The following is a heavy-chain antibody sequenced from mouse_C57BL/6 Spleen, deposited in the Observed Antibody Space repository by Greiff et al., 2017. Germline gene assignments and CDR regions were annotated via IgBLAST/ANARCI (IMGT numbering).Heavy chain of an antibody. J-gene: IGHJ4*01. V-gene: IGHV1-52*01. CDR3: ARYYSNAAYAMDY. CDR1: GYTFTSYW. CDR2: IDPSDSET. D-gene: IGHD2-5*01. Sequence: QVQLQQPGAELVRPGSSVKLSCKASGYTFTSYWMHWVKQRPIQGLEWIGNIDPSDSETHYNQKFKDKATLTVDKSSSTAYMQLSSLTSEDLAVYYCARYYSNAAYAMDYWGQGTSVTVSA.